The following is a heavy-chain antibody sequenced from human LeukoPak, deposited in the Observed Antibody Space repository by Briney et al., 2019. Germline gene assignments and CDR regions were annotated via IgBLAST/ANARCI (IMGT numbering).Heavy chain of an antibody. CDR3: ARDGNDTAMVSDI. Sequence: ASVKVSCKASGYTFTGYYMHWVRQAPGQGLEWMGWINPNSGGTNYAQKFQGRVTMTRDTSISTAYMELSRLRSDDTAVYYCARDGNDTAMVSDIWGQGTMVTVSS. D-gene: IGHD5-18*01. V-gene: IGHV1-2*02. J-gene: IGHJ3*02. CDR1: GYTFTGYY. CDR2: INPNSGGT.